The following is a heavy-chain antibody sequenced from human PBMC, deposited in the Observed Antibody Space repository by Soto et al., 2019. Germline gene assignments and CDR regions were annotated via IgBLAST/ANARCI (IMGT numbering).Heavy chain of an antibody. CDR2: IYSGGST. Sequence: GWSLRLSCAASVFTVSSNYMSWVRQAPGKGLEWVSVIYSGGSTYYADSVKGRFTISRDNSKDTLYLQMNSLRAEDTAVYYCARDRSGGGDYWGQGTLVTVSS. CDR3: ARDRSGGGDY. CDR1: VFTVSSNY. D-gene: IGHD3-16*01. J-gene: IGHJ4*02. V-gene: IGHV3-53*01.